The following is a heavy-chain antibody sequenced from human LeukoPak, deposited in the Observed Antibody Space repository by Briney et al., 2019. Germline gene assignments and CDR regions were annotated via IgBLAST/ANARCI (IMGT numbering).Heavy chain of an antibody. V-gene: IGHV1-69*04. CDR3: ARSDIGGLGRGEIFGVVINHPNWFDP. Sequence: SVTVSCKASGGTFSSYAISWVRQAPGQGLEWMGRIIPILGIANYAQKFQGRVTITADKSTSTAYMELSSLRSEDTAVYYCARSDIGGLGRGEIFGVVINHPNWFDPWGQGTLVTVSS. D-gene: IGHD3-3*01. J-gene: IGHJ5*02. CDR2: IIPILGIA. CDR1: GGTFSSYA.